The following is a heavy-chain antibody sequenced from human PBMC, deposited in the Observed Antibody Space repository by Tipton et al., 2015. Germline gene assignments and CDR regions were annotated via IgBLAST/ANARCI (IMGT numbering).Heavy chain of an antibody. J-gene: IGHJ6*02. V-gene: IGHV4-39*02. CDR1: GGSINSTSDS. CDR2: IYYSGNT. D-gene: IGHD3-3*01. Sequence: TLSLTCTVSGGSINSTSDSWGWIRQPPGKGLEWIGIIYYSGNTYYNPSLKSRVTISVDKFKNQFSLKLSSVTAADTAVYYCARENYDFWSGYLGWDYYYGMDVWGQGTTVTVSS. CDR3: ARENYDFWSGYLGWDYYYGMDV.